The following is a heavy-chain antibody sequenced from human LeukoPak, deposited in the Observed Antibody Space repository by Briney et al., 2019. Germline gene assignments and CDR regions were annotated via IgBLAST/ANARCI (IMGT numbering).Heavy chain of an antibody. D-gene: IGHD3-16*01. Sequence: GGSLRLSCAASGITLSGYWMHWVRQAPGKGLVWVSRINFDGSDTSYADFVKRRFTIPRDNAKNTLFLQMNSLRAEDTAVYYCTRSLMDWGQGIRVTVSS. J-gene: IGHJ4*02. CDR3: TRSLMD. V-gene: IGHV3-74*01. CDR1: GITLSGYW. CDR2: INFDGSDT.